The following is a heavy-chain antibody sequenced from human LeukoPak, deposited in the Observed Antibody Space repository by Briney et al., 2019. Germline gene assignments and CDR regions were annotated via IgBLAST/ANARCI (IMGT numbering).Heavy chain of an antibody. CDR3: ARENSGLGY. V-gene: IGHV1-2*02. CDR2: INPNSGGT. CDR1: GYTFTGYY. Sequence: GASVKVSCKASGYTFTGYYMHWVRQAPGQGLEWMGWINPNSGGTNYAQNFQGRVTMTRDTSISIAYMELSRLRSGDTAMYYCARENSGLGYWGQGTLVTVSS. D-gene: IGHD6-19*01. J-gene: IGHJ4*02.